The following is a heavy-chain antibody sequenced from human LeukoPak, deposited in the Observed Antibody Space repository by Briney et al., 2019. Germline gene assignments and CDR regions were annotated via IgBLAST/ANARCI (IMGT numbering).Heavy chain of an antibody. CDR2: IYYSGST. J-gene: IGHJ3*02. CDR3: TRGSPEEVAPFPDAFDI. V-gene: IGHV4-59*01. Sequence: SETLSLTCTVSGGSISSYYWSWIRQPPGKGLEWIGCIYYSGSTNYNPSLKSRVTISVDTSKNQFSLKLSSVTAADTAVYYCTRGSPEEVAPFPDAFDIWGQGTMVTVSS. CDR1: GGSISSYY. D-gene: IGHD5-24*01.